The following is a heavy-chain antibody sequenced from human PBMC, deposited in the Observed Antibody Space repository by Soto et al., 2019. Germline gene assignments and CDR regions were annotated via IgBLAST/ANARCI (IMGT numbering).Heavy chain of an antibody. CDR3: ARALGVVPAAMYWFDP. CDR1: GGSISSYY. J-gene: IGHJ5*02. CDR2: IYYSGST. V-gene: IGHV4-59*01. Sequence: SETLSLTCPVSGGSISSYYWSWIRQPPGKGLEWIGYIYYSGSTNYNPSLKSRVTISVDTSKNQFSLKLSSVTAADTAVYYCARALGVVPAAMYWFDPWGQGTLVTVSS. D-gene: IGHD2-2*01.